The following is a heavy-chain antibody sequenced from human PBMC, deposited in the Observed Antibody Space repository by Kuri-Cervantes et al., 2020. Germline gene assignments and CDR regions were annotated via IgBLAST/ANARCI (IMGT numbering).Heavy chain of an antibody. CDR2: IYHSGST. Sequence: SETLSLTCAVSGDSISSGYYWGWIRQPPGKGLEWIGNIYHSGSTYYNPSLKSRVTISVDTSKNQFSLKLSSVTAADTAVYYCARHTMTYYYDSSGYDYWGQGTLVTVSS. CDR3: ARHTMTYYYDSSGYDY. J-gene: IGHJ4*02. V-gene: IGHV4-38-2*01. CDR1: GDSISSGYY. D-gene: IGHD3-22*01.